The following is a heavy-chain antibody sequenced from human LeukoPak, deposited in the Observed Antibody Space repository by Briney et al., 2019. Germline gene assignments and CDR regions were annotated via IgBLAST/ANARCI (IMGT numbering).Heavy chain of an antibody. V-gene: IGHV3-7*03. J-gene: IGHJ6*02. CDR3: EAGGGGMDV. Sequence: GGSLRLSCAASGFTFSSYWTSWVRQAPGKGLEWVANIKQDGSEKYYVDSVKGRFTISRDNAKNSLYLQMNSLRAEDTAVYYCEAGGGGMDVWGQGTTVTASS. CDR1: GFTFSSYW. CDR2: IKQDGSEK. D-gene: IGHD2-15*01.